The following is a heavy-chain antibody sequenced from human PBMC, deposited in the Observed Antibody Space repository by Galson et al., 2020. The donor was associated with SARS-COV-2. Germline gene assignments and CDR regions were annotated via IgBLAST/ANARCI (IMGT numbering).Heavy chain of an antibody. CDR1: GFTFRSYS. Sequence: GGSLRLSCVASGFTFRSYSMNWVRQAPGTGLEWVSSINTRSEFTYYVDSVKGRFTISRDNSKNSLYLEMNSLRAEDTAVYFCVREGFSGDNKYDYVPLYYYYGMDVWGRGTTVTVSS. CDR2: INTRSEFT. D-gene: IGHD5-12*01. J-gene: IGHJ6*02. CDR3: VREGFSGDNKYDYVPLYYYYGMDV. V-gene: IGHV3-21*01.